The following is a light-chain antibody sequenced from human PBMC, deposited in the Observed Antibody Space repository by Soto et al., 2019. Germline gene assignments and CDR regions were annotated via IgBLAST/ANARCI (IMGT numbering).Light chain of an antibody. Sequence: QSVLTQPPSVSGAPGQRVTISCTGSSSNIGAGYDVHWYQQLPGTAPKLLIYGNSNRPSGVPDRFSGSKSGTSASLAITGLRAEDEGDYYCQSYDSSLSGWVFGGGTKPTVL. CDR2: GNS. V-gene: IGLV1-40*01. J-gene: IGLJ3*02. CDR1: SSNIGAGYD. CDR3: QSYDSSLSGWV.